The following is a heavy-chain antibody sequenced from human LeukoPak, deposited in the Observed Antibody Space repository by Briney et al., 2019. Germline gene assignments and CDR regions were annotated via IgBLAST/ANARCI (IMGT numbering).Heavy chain of an antibody. CDR3: AREGVAAASDWFDP. J-gene: IGHJ5*02. D-gene: IGHD6-13*01. CDR1: GYTFTSYY. CDR2: INPSGGST. V-gene: IGHV1-46*01. Sequence: ASVKVSCKASGYTFTSYYMHWVRQAPGQGLEWMGIINPSGGSTSYAQKFQGRVTMTRDTSTSTVYMELSRQRSEDMAVYYCAREGVAAASDWFDPWGQGTLVTVCS.